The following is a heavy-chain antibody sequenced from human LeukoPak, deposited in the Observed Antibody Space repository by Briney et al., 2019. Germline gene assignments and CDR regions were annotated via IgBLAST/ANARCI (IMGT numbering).Heavy chain of an antibody. CDR1: GFXFSSYW. Sequence: GGSLRLSCAASGFXFSSYWIHWVRQAPGKGLVWVSRINSDGSSTSYADSVKGRFTISRDNAKNTLYLQMNSLRAEDTAVYYCARNNWNYPFDYWGQGTLVTVSS. J-gene: IGHJ4*02. CDR2: INSDGSST. D-gene: IGHD1-7*01. V-gene: IGHV3-74*01. CDR3: ARNNWNYPFDY.